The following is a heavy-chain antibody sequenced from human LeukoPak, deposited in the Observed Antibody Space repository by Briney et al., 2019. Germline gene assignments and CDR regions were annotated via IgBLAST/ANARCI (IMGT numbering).Heavy chain of an antibody. V-gene: IGHV4-39*07. D-gene: IGHD3-16*01. CDR2: IYHSGNT. Sequence: SETLSLTCTVSGGSISSSSYYWGWIRQPPGKGLEWIGNIYHSGNTHYNSSLKSRVTISVDTSKNQFSLRLTSVTAADTAVYYCASLRVPGDFDYWGQGTLVTVSS. CDR1: GGSISSSSYY. J-gene: IGHJ4*02. CDR3: ASLRVPGDFDY.